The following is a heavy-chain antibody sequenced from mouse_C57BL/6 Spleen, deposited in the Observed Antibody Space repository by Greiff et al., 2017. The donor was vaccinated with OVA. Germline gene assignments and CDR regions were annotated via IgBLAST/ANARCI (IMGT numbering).Heavy chain of an antibody. CDR1: GYTFTDYY. CDR2: IYPGSGNT. J-gene: IGHJ4*01. Sequence: VQLQQSGAELVRPGASVKLSCKASGYTFTDYYINWVKQRPGQGLEWIARIYPGSGNTYYNEKFKGKATLTAEKSSSTAYMQLSSLTSEDSAVYFCARERGSNYVPYYAMDYWGQGTSVTVSS. V-gene: IGHV1-76*01. D-gene: IGHD2-5*01. CDR3: ARERGSNYVPYYAMDY.